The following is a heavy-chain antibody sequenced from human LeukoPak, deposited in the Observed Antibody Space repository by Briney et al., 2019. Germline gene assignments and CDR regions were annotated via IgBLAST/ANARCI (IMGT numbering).Heavy chain of an antibody. CDR3: ARDSLYYYDSSGYPHRFFDI. V-gene: IGHV4-59*01. Sequence: PSETLSLTCTVSGGSISNKYWSWIRQPPGKGLEWIGSIYYSGSTYYNPSLKSRVTISVDTSKNQFSLKLSSVTAADTAVYYCARDSLYYYDSSGYPHRFFDIWGQGTMVTVSS. J-gene: IGHJ3*02. CDR2: IYYSGST. CDR1: GGSISNKY. D-gene: IGHD3-22*01.